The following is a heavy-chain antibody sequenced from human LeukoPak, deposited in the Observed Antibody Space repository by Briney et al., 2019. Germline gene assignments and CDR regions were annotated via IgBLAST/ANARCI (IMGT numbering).Heavy chain of an antibody. V-gene: IGHV3-23*01. CDR1: GFTFSTYA. CDR3: AKSNYYCSDSCQPDDAFDV. J-gene: IGHJ3*01. D-gene: IGHD2-15*01. CDR2: ISNTAGFT. Sequence: GGSLRLSCAASGFTFSTYAMSWVRQVPGKGLEWVSGISNTAGFTYYADSVKGRFTISRDNSKNTLYLQLNGLRAEDTAVYYCAKSNYYCSDSCQPDDAFDVWGQGTMVTVSS.